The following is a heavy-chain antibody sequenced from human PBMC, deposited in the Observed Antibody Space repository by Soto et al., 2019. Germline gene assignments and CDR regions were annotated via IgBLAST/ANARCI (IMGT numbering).Heavy chain of an antibody. J-gene: IGHJ4*01. CDR3: ASIAARHYFDY. CDR1: GFTFSSYG. D-gene: IGHD6-6*01. V-gene: IGHV3-48*04. CDR2: ISSSSSTI. Sequence: GGSLRLSCAASGFTFSSYGMNWVRQAPGKGLEWVSYISSSSSTIYYADSVKGRFTISRDNAKNSLYLQMNSLRSEGTAVYYCASIAARHYFDYWGQGTLVTVSS.